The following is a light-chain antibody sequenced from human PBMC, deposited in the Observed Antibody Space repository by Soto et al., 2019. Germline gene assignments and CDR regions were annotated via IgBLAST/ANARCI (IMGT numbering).Light chain of an antibody. CDR1: SSDVGGYKY. CDR2: EVS. CDR3: SSYTSSSTLDV. Sequence: QSALTQPASVSGSLGQSITISCTGTSSDVGGYKYVSWYQQHPGKAPKLMIYEVSNRPSGVSNRFSGSKSGNTASLTISGLQAEDEADYYCSSYTSSSTLDVFGTGTKVTVL. J-gene: IGLJ1*01. V-gene: IGLV2-14*01.